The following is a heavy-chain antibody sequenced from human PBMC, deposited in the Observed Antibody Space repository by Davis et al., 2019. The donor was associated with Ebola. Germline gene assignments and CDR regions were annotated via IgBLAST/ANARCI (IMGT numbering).Heavy chain of an antibody. Sequence: ASVKVTCKASGYTYINYGITRVRLAPGQGLAWMGWINPHNGNTNYAQKLQGRVTMTTDTSTSTAYMELRSLTSEDTAVYYCARITMVRGVMIYGMDVWGQGTTVTVSS. D-gene: IGHD3-10*01. CDR3: ARITMVRGVMIYGMDV. CDR2: INPHNGNT. J-gene: IGHJ6*02. CDR1: GYTYINYG. V-gene: IGHV1-18*01.